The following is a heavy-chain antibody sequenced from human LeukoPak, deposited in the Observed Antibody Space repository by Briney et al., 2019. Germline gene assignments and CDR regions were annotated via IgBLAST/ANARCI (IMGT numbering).Heavy chain of an antibody. V-gene: IGHV1-18*01. CDR3: ARDRNTLVVVAATHDY. D-gene: IGHD2-15*01. CDR1: SYTFTSFG. Sequence: ASVKVSCKASSYTFTSFGISWVRQAPGQGLEWMGWISAYNANTNYAQKFQGRVTMTTDTSTSTAYMELRSLRSDDTAVYYCARDRNTLVVVAATHDYWGQGTLVTVSS. CDR2: ISAYNANT. J-gene: IGHJ4*02.